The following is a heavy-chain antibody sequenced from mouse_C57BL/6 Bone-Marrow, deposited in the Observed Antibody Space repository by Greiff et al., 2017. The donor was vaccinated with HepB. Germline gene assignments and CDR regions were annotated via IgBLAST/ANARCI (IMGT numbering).Heavy chain of an antibody. CDR1: GFSFNTYA. CDR2: IRSKSNNYAT. Sequence: EVKLVESGGGLVQPKGSLKLSCAASGFSFNTYAMNWVRQAPGKGLEWVARIRSKSNNYATYYADSVKDRFTISRDDSESMLYLQMNNLQTEDTAMYCCVRPLWDYWGQGTSVTVSS. J-gene: IGHJ4*01. CDR3: VRPLWDY. V-gene: IGHV10-1*01. D-gene: IGHD1-1*02.